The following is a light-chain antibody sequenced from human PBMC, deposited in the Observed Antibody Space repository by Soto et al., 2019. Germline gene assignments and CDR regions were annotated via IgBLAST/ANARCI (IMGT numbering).Light chain of an antibody. V-gene: IGKV3-20*01. CDR2: GAS. CDR3: QQYGGSPPFT. CDR1: QSVSSSY. Sequence: EIVLTQSPGTLSLSPGERATLSCRASQSVSSSYLAWYQQKPGQAPRLLIYGASSRATGIPDRFSGSGYGTEFALTISRLEPEEFAVYYCQQYGGSPPFTFGPGTKVDIK. J-gene: IGKJ3*01.